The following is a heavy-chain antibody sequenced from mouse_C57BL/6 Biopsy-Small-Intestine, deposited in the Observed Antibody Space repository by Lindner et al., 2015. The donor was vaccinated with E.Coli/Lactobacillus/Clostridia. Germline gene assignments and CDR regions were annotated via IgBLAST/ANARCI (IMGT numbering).Heavy chain of an antibody. CDR1: GYTFINYW. V-gene: IGHV1-63*01. Sequence: VQLQESGAEVVRPGTSVRMSCKASGYTFINYWIGWAKQRPGHGLEWIGDIFPGGVYTNYNEKFKDKATLTADRSSSTAYLQFSSLTSEDSAIYFCVRAHYGGSFDYWGQGTTLAVSS. CDR2: IFPGGVYT. D-gene: IGHD1-1*02. CDR3: VRAHYGGSFDY. J-gene: IGHJ2*01.